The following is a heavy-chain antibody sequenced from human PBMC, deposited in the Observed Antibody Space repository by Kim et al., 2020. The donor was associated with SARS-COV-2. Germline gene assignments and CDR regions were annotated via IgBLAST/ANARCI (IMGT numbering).Heavy chain of an antibody. V-gene: IGHV3-21*01. D-gene: IGHD6-19*01. CDR2: ISSSSSYI. J-gene: IGHJ4*02. CDR3: AREGSSGIDYFDY. CDR1: GFTFSSYS. Sequence: GGSLRLSCAASGFTFSSYSMNWVRQAPGKGLEWVSSISSSSSYIYYADSVKGRFTISRDNAKNSLYLQMNSLRAEDTAVYYCAREGSSGIDYFDYWGQGTLVTVSS.